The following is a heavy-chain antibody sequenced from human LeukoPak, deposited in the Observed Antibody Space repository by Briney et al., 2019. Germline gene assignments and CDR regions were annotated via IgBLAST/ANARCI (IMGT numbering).Heavy chain of an antibody. CDR3: ATDPVGYCNANGCYSVDY. CDR1: GYTFTNYH. V-gene: IGHV1-24*01. J-gene: IGHJ4*02. Sequence: ASVKVSCKASGYTFTNYHMNWVRQAPGQGLEWMGGFDPEHGETVYAQKFQGRLTMTEDTSTHTAYMELSSLRSDDTAVYYCATDPVGYCNANGCYSVDYWGQGTLVTVSS. CDR2: FDPEHGET. D-gene: IGHD2-15*01.